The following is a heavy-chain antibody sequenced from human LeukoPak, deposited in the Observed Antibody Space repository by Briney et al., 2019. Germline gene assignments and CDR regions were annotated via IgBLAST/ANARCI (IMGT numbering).Heavy chain of an antibody. D-gene: IGHD1-26*01. J-gene: IGHJ4*02. Sequence: PGGSLRLSCAASGFTFDDYAMHWVRQAPGKGLEWVSGISWNSGSIGYADSVKGRFTISRDNAKNSLYLQMNSLRAEDTALYYCAKDRSSSGSYSFDYWGQGTLVTVSS. CDR3: AKDRSSSGSYSFDY. CDR1: GFTFDDYA. V-gene: IGHV3-9*01. CDR2: ISWNSGSI.